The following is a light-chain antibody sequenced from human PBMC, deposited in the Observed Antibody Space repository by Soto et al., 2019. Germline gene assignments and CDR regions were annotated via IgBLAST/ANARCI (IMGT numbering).Light chain of an antibody. J-gene: IGKJ1*01. CDR3: QQYNSWPWT. CDR1: QTISGW. Sequence: DIQMTQSPSTLSASVGDRATITCRASQTISGWLAWYQQRPGKAPKLLIYKASSLESGVPSRFSGSGSGTELTLTISSLQPDDFATYYCQQYNSWPWTFGQGTKVDIK. CDR2: KAS. V-gene: IGKV1-5*03.